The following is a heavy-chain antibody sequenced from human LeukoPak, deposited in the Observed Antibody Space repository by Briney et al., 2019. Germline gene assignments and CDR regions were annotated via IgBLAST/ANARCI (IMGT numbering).Heavy chain of an antibody. V-gene: IGHV3-13*01. CDR3: ARGGIQVSGIDEFDY. D-gene: IGHD6-19*01. J-gene: IGHJ4*02. CDR2: IGIHGDT. Sequence: GGSLRLSCAASGFTFIDYDMHWVRQVIGKGLEWVSAIGIHGDTHYSGSVKGRFTISRESAESSFYLQMNSLRTEATAVYYCARGGIQVSGIDEFDYWGQGTLVTVSS. CDR1: GFTFIDYD.